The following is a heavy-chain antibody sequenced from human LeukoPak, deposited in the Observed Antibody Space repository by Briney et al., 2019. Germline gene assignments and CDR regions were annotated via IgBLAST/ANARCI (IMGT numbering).Heavy chain of an antibody. J-gene: IGHJ6*02. CDR3: AKDLGHSTTFNGMDV. CDR2: IYSGGST. V-gene: IGHV3-53*01. Sequence: GGSLRLSCAASGFTVSSNYMSWVRQAPGKGLEWVSVIYSGGSTYYAGSVKGRFTISRDNSKNTLYLQMNSLRAEDTAVYYCAKDLGHSTTFNGMDVWGQGTTVTVSS. CDR1: GFTVSSNY. D-gene: IGHD2/OR15-2a*01.